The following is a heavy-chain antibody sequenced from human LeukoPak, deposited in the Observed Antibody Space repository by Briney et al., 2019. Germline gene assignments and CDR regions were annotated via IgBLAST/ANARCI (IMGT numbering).Heavy chain of an antibody. D-gene: IGHD3-22*01. CDR1: GYTFTSYG. J-gene: IGHJ2*01. CDR3: ARDRYFYYDSSGYYYDWYFDL. CDR2: ISAYNGNT. V-gene: IGHV1-18*01. Sequence: ASVKVSCTASGYTFTSYGISWVRQAPGQGLEWMGWISAYNGNTNYAQKLQGRVTMTTDTSTSTAYMELRSLRSDDTAVYFCARDRYFYYDSSGYYYDWYFDLWGRGTLVTVSS.